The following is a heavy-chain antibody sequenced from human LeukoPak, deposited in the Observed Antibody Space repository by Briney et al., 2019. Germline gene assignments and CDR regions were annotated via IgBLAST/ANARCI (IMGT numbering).Heavy chain of an antibody. D-gene: IGHD3-22*01. Sequence: GGSLRLSCAASGFTFSLYAMNWVRQAPGKGLEWVSAISSAGGSTYYAASVRGRFTVSRDNSRNTLSLHMSSLSVEDTAVYYCGSSGSEVEFPIDSRGQGTLVTVSS. V-gene: IGHV3-23*01. CDR3: GSSGSEVEFPIDS. J-gene: IGHJ4*02. CDR1: GFTFSLYA. CDR2: ISSAGGST.